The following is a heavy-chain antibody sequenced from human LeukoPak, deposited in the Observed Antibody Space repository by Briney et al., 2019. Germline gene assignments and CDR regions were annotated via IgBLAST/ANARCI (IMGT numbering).Heavy chain of an antibody. CDR1: GFTVNDNY. D-gene: IGHD3-9*01. J-gene: IGHJ6*03. Sequence: PGGSLRLSCAASGFTVNDNYMSWVRQAPGKGLEWISVIYRSGDTYYADYVKGRFTVSMNNEQNTLYLQLNSLRPEDTAVYYCARDRVKSDDILTGYPHYYYYFYMDVWGKGTVVTVSS. V-gene: IGHV3-66*03. CDR2: IYRSGDT. CDR3: ARDRVKSDDILTGYPHYYYYFYMDV.